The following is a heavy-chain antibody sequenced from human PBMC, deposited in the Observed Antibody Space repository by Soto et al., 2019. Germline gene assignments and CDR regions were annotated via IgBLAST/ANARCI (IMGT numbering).Heavy chain of an antibody. J-gene: IGHJ4*02. V-gene: IGHV1-18*01. CDR2: ISAYNGNT. Sequence: ASVKVSCKASGYTFTSYGISWVRQAPGQGLEWMGWISAYNGNTNYAQKLQGRVTMTTDTSTSTAYMELRSLRSDDTAVYYCARDYYDSSGYYYPDYWGQGTLVTVSS. CDR1: GYTFTSYG. CDR3: ARDYYDSSGYYYPDY. D-gene: IGHD3-22*01.